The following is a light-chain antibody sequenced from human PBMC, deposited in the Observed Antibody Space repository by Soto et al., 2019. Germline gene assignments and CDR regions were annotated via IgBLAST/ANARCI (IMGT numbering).Light chain of an antibody. CDR1: QGISSC. Sequence: DIQMTQSPSSVSASVGDRVTITCRASQGISSCSAWYQQKPGKAPKPLIYAASSLQSGVPSRISGSGSGTDFALTISSLQTEDFATYYCQQANSFPFTFGPGTKVHI. CDR2: AAS. J-gene: IGKJ3*01. V-gene: IGKV1-12*01. CDR3: QQANSFPFT.